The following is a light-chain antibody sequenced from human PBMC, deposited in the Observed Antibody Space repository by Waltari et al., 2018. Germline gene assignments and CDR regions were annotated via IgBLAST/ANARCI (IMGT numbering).Light chain of an antibody. Sequence: EIVMTQSPLSLPVTPGEPASISCRSSQSLLNSSGYNYLDWYLQKPGQSPQLLIYLGSNRASGVPDRFSGSVSGTDFTLKISRVEVEDVGVYYCMQGLQIPITFGPGTTVDIK. CDR2: LGS. CDR1: QSLLNSSGYNY. V-gene: IGKV2-28*01. CDR3: MQGLQIPIT. J-gene: IGKJ3*01.